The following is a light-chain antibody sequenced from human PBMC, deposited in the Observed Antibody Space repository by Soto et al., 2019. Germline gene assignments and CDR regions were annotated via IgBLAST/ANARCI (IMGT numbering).Light chain of an antibody. J-gene: IGKJ1*01. V-gene: IGKV3-15*01. Sequence: EIVMTQSPATLSVSPGERATLSCRASQSVNRNLAWYQQKPGQAPRLLIYGASTRATGIPARFSGSGSGTEFTLTISSLQSEDFAVYYCQQYDNWPPWTFGXGTKXXXK. CDR3: QQYDNWPPWT. CDR1: QSVNRN. CDR2: GAS.